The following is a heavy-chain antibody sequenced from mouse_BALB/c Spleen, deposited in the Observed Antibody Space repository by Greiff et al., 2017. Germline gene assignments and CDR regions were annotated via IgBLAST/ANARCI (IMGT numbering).Heavy chain of an antibody. CDR1: GFTFSSYA. Sequence: EVKLMESGGGLVKPGGSLKLSCAASGFTFSSYAMSWVRQTPEKRLEWVATISSGGSYTYYPDSVKGRFTISRDNAKNTLYLQMSSLRSEDTAMYYCARQDYGHWYFDVWGAGTTVTVSS. CDR2: ISSGGSYT. D-gene: IGHD1-2*01. CDR3: ARQDYGHWYFDV. V-gene: IGHV5-9-3*01. J-gene: IGHJ1*01.